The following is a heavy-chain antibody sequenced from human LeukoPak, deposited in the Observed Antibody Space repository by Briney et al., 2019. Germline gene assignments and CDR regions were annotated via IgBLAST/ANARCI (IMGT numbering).Heavy chain of an antibody. CDR1: GYTFTSYY. Sequence: ASVKVSCKASGYTFTSYYVHWVRQAPGQGLEWLGIINPNVGSTNYAQKFQGRVTLTSDTSTSTVYMELSSLRSDDTAVCYCARDGRRITVAGTGDNWGQGTLVTVSS. V-gene: IGHV1-46*01. CDR2: INPNVGST. CDR3: ARDGRRITVAGTGDN. J-gene: IGHJ4*02. D-gene: IGHD6-19*01.